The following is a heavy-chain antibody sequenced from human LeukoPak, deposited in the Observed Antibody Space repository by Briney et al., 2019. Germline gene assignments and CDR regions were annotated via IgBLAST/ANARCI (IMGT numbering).Heavy chain of an antibody. V-gene: IGHV1-2*02. CDR2: INPNSGDT. Sequence: GASVNVSCKASGYTFTGHYMHWVRQAPGQGLEWMGWINPNSGDTNYAQKFQGRVTMTKATSISTAYMELSRLSFDDTAVYYCAREAVIRGIIITNFDYWGQGNLGTVSS. CDR3: AREAVIRGIIITNFDY. D-gene: IGHD3-10*01. J-gene: IGHJ4*02. CDR1: GYTFTGHY.